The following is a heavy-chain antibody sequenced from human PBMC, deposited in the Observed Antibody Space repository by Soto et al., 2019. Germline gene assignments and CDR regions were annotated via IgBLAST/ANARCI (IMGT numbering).Heavy chain of an antibody. Sequence: QVQLQQSGPGLVKPSQTLSLICAISGDSVSSASATWSWIRQSPSGRLEWLGRTYYRSKWHNDYAVSGKSRRAIMPDTSKNQLALQLSSVTLEDTAGYFWAREGRGYQWYFDVWGRGSLVTVSS. J-gene: IGHJ2*01. CDR2: TYYRSKWHN. D-gene: IGHD6-25*01. CDR1: GDSVSSASAT. CDR3: AREGRGYQWYFDV. V-gene: IGHV6-1*01.